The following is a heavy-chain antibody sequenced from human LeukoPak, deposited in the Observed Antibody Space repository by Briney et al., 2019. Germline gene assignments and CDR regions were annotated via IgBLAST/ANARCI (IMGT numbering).Heavy chain of an antibody. V-gene: IGHV3-11*04. CDR3: ARFPAYSSSSNYYYYYYMDV. D-gene: IGHD6-6*01. J-gene: IGHJ6*03. Sequence: PGGSLRLSCAASGFTFSDYYMSWIRQAPGKGLEWVSYISSSGSTIYYADSVKGRFTISRDNAKNSLYLQMNSLRAEDTAVYYCARFPAYSSSSNYYYYYYMDVWGKGTTVTVSS. CDR1: GFTFSDYY. CDR2: ISSSGSTI.